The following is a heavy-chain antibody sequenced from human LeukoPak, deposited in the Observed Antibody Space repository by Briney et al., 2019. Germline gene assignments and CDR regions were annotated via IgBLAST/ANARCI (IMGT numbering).Heavy chain of an antibody. D-gene: IGHD1-26*01. CDR2: IIPIFGTA. CDR1: GGTFSSYA. J-gene: IGHJ4*02. Sequence: GASVTVSCKASGGTFSSYAISWVRQAPGQGLEWMGGIIPIFGTANYAQKFQGRVTITADESTSTAYMELSSLRSEDTAVYYCARDSIVGANLGYWGQGTLVTVSS. V-gene: IGHV1-69*13. CDR3: ARDSIVGANLGY.